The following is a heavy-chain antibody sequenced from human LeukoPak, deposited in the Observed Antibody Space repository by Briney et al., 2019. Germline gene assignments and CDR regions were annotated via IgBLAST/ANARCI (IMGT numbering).Heavy chain of an antibody. J-gene: IGHJ4*02. CDR1: GGSVTSGSYY. CDR3: ARESGCSGGSCYGGGFDY. D-gene: IGHD2-15*01. CDR2: IYYSGST. V-gene: IGHV4-61*01. Sequence: PSETLSLTCTVSGGSVTSGSYYWSWIRQPPGKGLEWTGYIYYSGSTNYNPSLKSRVTISVDTSKNQFSLKLSSVTAADTAVYYCARESGCSGGSCYGGGFDYWGQGTLVTVSS.